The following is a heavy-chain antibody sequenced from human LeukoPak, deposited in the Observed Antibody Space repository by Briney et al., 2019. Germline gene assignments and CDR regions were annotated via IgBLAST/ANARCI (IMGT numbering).Heavy chain of an antibody. CDR3: AGDISAAGLTYFDY. Sequence: SQTLSLTCTVSGGSISSGGYYWSWIRQHPGKGLEWIGYIYYSGSTYYNPSLKSRVTISVDTSKNQISLKLSSVTAADTAVYYCAGDISAAGLTYFDYWGQGTLVTVSS. CDR2: IYYSGST. D-gene: IGHD6-19*01. V-gene: IGHV4-31*03. J-gene: IGHJ4*02. CDR1: GGSISSGGYY.